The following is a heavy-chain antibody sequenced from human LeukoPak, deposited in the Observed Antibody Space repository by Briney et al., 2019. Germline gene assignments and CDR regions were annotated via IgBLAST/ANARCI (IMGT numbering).Heavy chain of an antibody. CDR2: INPNSGGT. J-gene: IGHJ3*02. V-gene: IGHV1-2*02. Sequence: ASVKVSCKASGYTFTGYYMHWVRQAPGQGLEWMGWINPNSGGTNYAQKFQGRVTMTRDTSISTAYMELSRLRSDDTAVYYCARVRAVAVPDDAFDIWGQGTMVTVSS. CDR1: GYTFTGYY. D-gene: IGHD6-19*01. CDR3: ARVRAVAVPDDAFDI.